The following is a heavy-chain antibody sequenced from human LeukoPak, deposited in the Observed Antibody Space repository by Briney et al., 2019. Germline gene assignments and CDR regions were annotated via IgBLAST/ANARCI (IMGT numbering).Heavy chain of an antibody. D-gene: IGHD2-15*01. J-gene: IGHJ4*02. Sequence: SETLSLTCTVSGGSISSSSYYWGWIRQPPGKGLEWIGSIYYSGSTYYNPSLKSRVTISVDTSKNQLSLKLSSVTAADTAVYYCARHSCPLNYFDYWGQGTLVTVSS. CDR3: ARHSCPLNYFDY. CDR1: GGSISSSSYY. V-gene: IGHV4-39*01. CDR2: IYYSGST.